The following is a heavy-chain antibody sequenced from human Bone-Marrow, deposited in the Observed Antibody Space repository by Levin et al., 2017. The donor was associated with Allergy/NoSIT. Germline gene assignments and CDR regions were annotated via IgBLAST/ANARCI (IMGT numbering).Heavy chain of an antibody. CDR3: ARVGSGSALPTYYYYYMDV. J-gene: IGHJ6*03. D-gene: IGHD3-10*01. V-gene: IGHV4-59*01. CDR2: IYYSGST. CDR1: GGSISSYY. Sequence: PSETLSLTCTVSGGSISSYYWSWIRQPPGKGLEWIGYIYYSGSTNYNPSLKSRVTISVDTSKNQFSLKLSSVTAADTAVYYCARVGSGSALPTYYYYYMDVWGKGTTVTVSS.